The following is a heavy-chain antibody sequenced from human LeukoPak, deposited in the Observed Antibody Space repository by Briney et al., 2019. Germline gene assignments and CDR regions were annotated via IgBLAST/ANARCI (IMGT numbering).Heavy chain of an antibody. CDR2: LHTNYNT. Sequence: GGSLRLSCLASGFGVNNDYMSWVRQAPGKGLEWVSVLHTNYNTYYADSVKGRFTISRDNSKNTLYLQMNSLRVEDTAVYYCARDRPYGGLNGFDYWGQGTLVTVSS. J-gene: IGHJ4*02. V-gene: IGHV3-53*01. CDR3: ARDRPYGGLNGFDY. D-gene: IGHD4/OR15-4a*01. CDR1: GFGVNNDY.